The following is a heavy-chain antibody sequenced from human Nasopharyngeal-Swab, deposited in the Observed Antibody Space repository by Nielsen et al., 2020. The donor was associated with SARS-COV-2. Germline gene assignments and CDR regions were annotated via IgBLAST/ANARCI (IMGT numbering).Heavy chain of an antibody. V-gene: IGHV4-4*07. J-gene: IGHJ5*02. CDR1: GGSISSYY. CDR2: IYTSGST. D-gene: IGHD3-22*01. Sequence: GSLRLSCTVSGGSISSYYWSWIRQPAGKGLEWIGRIYTSGSTNYNPSLKSRVTMSVDTSKNQFSLKLSSVTAADTAVYYCAKNYYDSSGYRNWFDPWGQGTLVTVSS. CDR3: AKNYYDSSGYRNWFDP.